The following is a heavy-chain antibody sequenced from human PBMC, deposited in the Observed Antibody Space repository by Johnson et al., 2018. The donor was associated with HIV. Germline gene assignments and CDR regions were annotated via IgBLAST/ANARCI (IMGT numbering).Heavy chain of an antibody. V-gene: IGHV3-30*02. CDR1: GFSFSAYG. D-gene: IGHD3-10*01. CDR3: AKAELIRFGELNDGFDI. Sequence: QVQLVESGGGAVQPGGSLRLSCAASGFSFSAYGMHWVRQAPGKGLECVAFMRYDGSSNFYPDSVKGRFTISRDNSKNTLYLQMNNLGPEDTAVYYCAKAELIRFGELNDGFDIWGQGTMVTVSS. J-gene: IGHJ3*02. CDR2: MRYDGSSN.